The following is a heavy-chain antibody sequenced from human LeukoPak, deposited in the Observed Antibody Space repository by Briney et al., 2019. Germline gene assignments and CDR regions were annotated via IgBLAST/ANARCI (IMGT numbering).Heavy chain of an antibody. J-gene: IGHJ3*02. Sequence: ASVKVSCKASGYTFTSYGISWVRQAPGQGLEWMGWLSAYNGNTNYAQKLQGRVTMTTDTSTSTADMELRSLRSDDTAVYYCARYIVDILTGYYPYDAFDIWGLGTIVTVSS. CDR3: ARYIVDILTGYYPYDAFDI. CDR1: GYTFTSYG. V-gene: IGHV1-18*04. CDR2: LSAYNGNT. D-gene: IGHD3-9*01.